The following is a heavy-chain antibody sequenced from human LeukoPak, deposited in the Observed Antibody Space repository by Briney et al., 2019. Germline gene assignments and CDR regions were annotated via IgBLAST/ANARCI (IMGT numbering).Heavy chain of an antibody. V-gene: IGHV3-66*01. CDR3: AITPPGLALPRSVWFAFDI. CDR1: GFTVSSNY. CDR2: IYSGGST. D-gene: IGHD2-21*01. J-gene: IGHJ3*02. Sequence: GGTLRLSCAASGFTVSSNYMSWVCQAPGKGLEWVSVIYSGGSTYYADSVTSRFTISRDNSKNTLYLQMNSLRAEDTAVYYCAITPPGLALPRSVWFAFDIWGQGTMVTVSS.